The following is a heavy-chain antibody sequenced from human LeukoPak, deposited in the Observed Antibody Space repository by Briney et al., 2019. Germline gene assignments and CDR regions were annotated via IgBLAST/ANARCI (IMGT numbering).Heavy chain of an antibody. CDR2: IIPIFGTA. J-gene: IGHJ3*02. V-gene: IGHV1-69*05. CDR3: ARDQPNQYNWYYVSYAFDI. CDR1: GCTFTSYA. D-gene: IGHD1-7*01. Sequence: GASVKVSCKASGCTFTSYAISWVRQAPGQGLEWMGGIIPIFGTANYAKKFQGRVTITTDESTITAYIALSSLRSEDTAVYYCARDQPNQYNWYYVSYAFDIWGQGTMVTVSS.